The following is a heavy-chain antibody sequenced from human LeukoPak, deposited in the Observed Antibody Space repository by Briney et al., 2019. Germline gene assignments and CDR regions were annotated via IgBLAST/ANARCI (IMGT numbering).Heavy chain of an antibody. D-gene: IGHD5-24*01. V-gene: IGHV3-7*04. J-gene: IGHJ5*02. CDR1: GFTFSSNW. CDR3: VRDISTGYTLGWFDP. Sequence: GGSLRLSCAASGFTFSSNWMSWVRQAPGKGLEWVANIKQDGSEKHYVDSVKGRFTISRDNAKKSLYLQMNSLRAGDTAVYYCVRDISTGYTLGWFDPWGQGTLVTVSS. CDR2: IKQDGSEK.